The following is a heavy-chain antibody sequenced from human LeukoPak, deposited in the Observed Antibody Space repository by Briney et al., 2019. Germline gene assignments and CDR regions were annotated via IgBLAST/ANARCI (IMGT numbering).Heavy chain of an antibody. J-gene: IGHJ3*02. CDR1: GYTFTGYY. CDR3: AVDYGDYSDAFDI. D-gene: IGHD4-17*01. CDR2: INLNSGGT. V-gene: IGHV1-2*02. Sequence: ASVKVSRKASGYTFTGYYMHWVRQAPGQGLEWMGWINLNSGGTNYAQKFQGRVTMTRDTSISAAFMELSRLRSDDTAVYYCAVDYGDYSDAFDIWGQGTMVTVSS.